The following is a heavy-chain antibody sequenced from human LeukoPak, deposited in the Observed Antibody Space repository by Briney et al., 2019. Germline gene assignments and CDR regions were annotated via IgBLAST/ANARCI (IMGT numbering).Heavy chain of an antibody. CDR1: GFTFSSYW. CDR3: ARYSQIRRYYHDSSGPGAFDY. D-gene: IGHD3-22*01. CDR2: IKQDGSEK. J-gene: IGHJ4*02. V-gene: IGHV3-7*01. Sequence: GGSLRLSCAASGFTFSSYWMSWVRQAPGKGLEWVANIKQDGSEKYYVDSVKGRFTISRDNAKNSLYLQMNSLRAEDTAVYYCARYSQIRRYYHDSSGPGAFDYWGQGTLVTVSS.